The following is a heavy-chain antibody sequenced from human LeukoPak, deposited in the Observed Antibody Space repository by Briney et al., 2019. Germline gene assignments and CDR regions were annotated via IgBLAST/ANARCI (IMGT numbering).Heavy chain of an antibody. CDR3: ARGDGDYGWFDP. CDR1: GGSISSYY. D-gene: IGHD4-17*01. J-gene: IGHJ5*02. V-gene: IGHV4-59*01. Sequence: SETLSLTCAVSGGSISSYYWSWIRQPPGNGLEWIGYIYYSGGTNYNPSLKSRVTISVDTSKNHFSLKLSSVTAADTAVYYCARGDGDYGWFDPWGQGTLVTVSS. CDR2: IYYSGGT.